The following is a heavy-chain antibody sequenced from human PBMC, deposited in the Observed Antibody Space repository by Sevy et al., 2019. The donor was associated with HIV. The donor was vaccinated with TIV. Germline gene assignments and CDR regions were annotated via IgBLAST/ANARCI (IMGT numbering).Heavy chain of an antibody. J-gene: IGHJ4*02. CDR2: ISSGSNYI. CDR3: AREGSGRY. CDR1: GFTFNKYK. D-gene: IGHD3-10*01. V-gene: IGHV3-21*01. Sequence: GGSLRLSCAASGFTFNKYKMIWVRQAPGKGLEWVSFISSGSNYIYYADSVRGRFTTSRDNAKNSLYLQMNTLRAEDTAVYYCAREGSGRYRGQGTLVTVSS.